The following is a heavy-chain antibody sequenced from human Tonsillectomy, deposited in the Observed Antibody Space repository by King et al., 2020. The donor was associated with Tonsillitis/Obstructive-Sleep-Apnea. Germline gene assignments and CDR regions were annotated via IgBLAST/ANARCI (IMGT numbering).Heavy chain of an antibody. CDR2: IRSSSSYT. CDR1: GFTFIDFY. CDR3: ARDPTDYYASGNYYFDY. V-gene: IGHV3-11*05. Sequence: QLVESGGGLVKPGGSLRLSCAASGFTFIDFYMSWIRQAPGKGLEWVSYIRSSSSYTSYADSVKGRFTISRDNAKNSLYLQMNSLRAEDTAVYYCARDPTDYYASGNYYFDYWGQGTLVTVSS. D-gene: IGHD3-10*01. J-gene: IGHJ4*02.